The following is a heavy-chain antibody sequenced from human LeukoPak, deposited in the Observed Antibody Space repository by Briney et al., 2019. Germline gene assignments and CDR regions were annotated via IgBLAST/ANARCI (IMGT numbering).Heavy chain of an antibody. V-gene: IGHV4-34*01. D-gene: IGHD2-15*01. CDR3: ARGEADEVVVAATFFDY. J-gene: IGHJ4*02. CDR2: INHSGST. CDR1: GGSFSGYY. Sequence: SETLSLTCAVYGGSFSGYYWSWIRQPPGKGLEWIGEINHSGSTNYDPSLKSRVTISVDTSKNQFSLKLSSVTAADTAVYYCARGEADEVVVAATFFDYWGQGTLVTVSS.